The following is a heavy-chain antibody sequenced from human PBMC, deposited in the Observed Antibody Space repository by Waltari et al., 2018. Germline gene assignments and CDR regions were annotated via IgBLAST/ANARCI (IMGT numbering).Heavy chain of an antibody. CDR3: AREFRGTAAAGYFDY. J-gene: IGHJ4*02. V-gene: IGHV3-53*01. CDR2: IYSGGST. Sequence: EVQLVESGGGLIQPGGSLRLSCAASGFTVSSNYMSWVRQAPGKGLEWGSVIYSGGSTYYAESVKGRFTISRDNSKNTLYLQMNSLRAEDTAVYYCAREFRGTAAAGYFDYWGQGTLVTVSS. D-gene: IGHD6-13*01. CDR1: GFTVSSNY.